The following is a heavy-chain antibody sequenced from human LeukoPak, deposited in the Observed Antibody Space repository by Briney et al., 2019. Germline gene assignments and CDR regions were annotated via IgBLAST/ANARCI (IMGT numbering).Heavy chain of an antibody. CDR2: IKQDGSEK. V-gene: IGHV3-7*01. J-gene: IGHJ6*03. CDR1: GFTFSNYW. D-gene: IGHD6-19*01. Sequence: GGSLRLSCAASGFTFSNYWMSWVRQAPGKGLEWVANIKQDGSEKYYVDSVKGRFAISRDNAKNSLFLQMNSLRAEDTAVYYCAREASDWNYYYYLDVWGKGTTVTISS. CDR3: AREASDWNYYYYLDV.